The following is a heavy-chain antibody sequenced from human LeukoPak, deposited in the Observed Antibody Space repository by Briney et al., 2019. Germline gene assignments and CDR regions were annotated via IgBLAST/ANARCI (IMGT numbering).Heavy chain of an antibody. CDR1: GFTVSSNY. J-gene: IGHJ4*02. CDR3: ARDWVNCSSTSCSRYYFDY. Sequence: PGGSLRLSCAASGFTVSSNYMSWVRQAPGKGLEWVSVIYSGGSTYYADSVKGRFTISRDNSKNTLYLQMNSLRAEDTAVYYCARDWVNCSSTSCSRYYFDYWGQGTLVTVSS. D-gene: IGHD2-2*01. V-gene: IGHV3-66*02. CDR2: IYSGGST.